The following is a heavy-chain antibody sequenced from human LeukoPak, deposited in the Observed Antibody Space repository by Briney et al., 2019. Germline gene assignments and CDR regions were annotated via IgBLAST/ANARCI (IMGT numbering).Heavy chain of an antibody. CDR1: GFTFSSYG. D-gene: IGHD6-19*01. CDR3: AKRTDSSGWYYFDY. J-gene: IGHJ4*02. V-gene: IGHV3-30*02. CDR2: IRYDGSNK. Sequence: PGGSLRLSCAASGFTFSSYGMPWVRQAPGKGLEWVAFIRYDGSNKYYADSVKGRFTISRDNSKNTLYLQMNSLRAEDTAVYYCAKRTDSSGWYYFDYWGQGTLVTVSS.